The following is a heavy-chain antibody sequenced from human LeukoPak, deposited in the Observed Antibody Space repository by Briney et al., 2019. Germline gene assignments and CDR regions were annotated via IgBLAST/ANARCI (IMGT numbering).Heavy chain of an antibody. CDR1: GYTFTSLW. CDR3: ARYLSTYYYDSSGYFDY. D-gene: IGHD3-22*01. Sequence: GESLKISCQASGYTFTSLWIGWVRHMPGKGLEWIGIIYPGDSDTSYSPSFQGHVTISADKSISTAYLQWSSLKASDTAMYYCARYLSTYYYDSSGYFDYWGQGTLVTVSS. J-gene: IGHJ4*02. V-gene: IGHV5-51*01. CDR2: IYPGDSDT.